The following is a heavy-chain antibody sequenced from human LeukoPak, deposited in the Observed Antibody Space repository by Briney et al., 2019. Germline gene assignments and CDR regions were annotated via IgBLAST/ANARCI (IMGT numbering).Heavy chain of an antibody. D-gene: IGHD6-6*01. Sequence: SVKVSCKASGYTFTSYAMNWVRQAPGQGLEWMGGIIPIFGTANYAQKFQGRVTITADKSTSTAYMELSSLRSEDTAVYYCARDSEYSSSSSTIYYYYYYMDVWGKGTTVTVSS. CDR3: ARDSEYSSSSSTIYYYYYYMDV. CDR2: IIPIFGTA. CDR1: GYTFTSYA. J-gene: IGHJ6*03. V-gene: IGHV1-69*06.